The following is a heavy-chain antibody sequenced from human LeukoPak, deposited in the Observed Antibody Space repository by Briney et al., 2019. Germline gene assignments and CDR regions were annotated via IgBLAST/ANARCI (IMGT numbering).Heavy chain of an antibody. J-gene: IGHJ4*02. D-gene: IGHD4-11*01. Sequence: SETLSLTCAVYGGSFSGYYWSWIRQPPGKGLEWIGSIHYSGSTNYNPSLKSRVTISVDTSKNQFSLKLSSVTAADTAVYYCARHPSCTTVTHCSFDYWGQGALVTVSS. CDR2: IHYSGST. CDR3: ARHPSCTTVTHCSFDY. V-gene: IGHV4-34*01. CDR1: GGSFSGYY.